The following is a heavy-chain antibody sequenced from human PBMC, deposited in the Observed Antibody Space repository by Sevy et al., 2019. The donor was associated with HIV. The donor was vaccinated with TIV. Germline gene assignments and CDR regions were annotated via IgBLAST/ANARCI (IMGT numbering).Heavy chain of an antibody. V-gene: IGHV3-33*06. CDR1: RFTFSVYG. CDR3: AKDNRPYDSSGYEDY. D-gene: IGHD3-22*01. CDR2: IWYDGSYK. J-gene: IGHJ4*02. Sequence: GGSLRLSCAASRFTFSVYGMHWVRQAPGKGLEWLAVIWYDGSYKSYADSVKGRFTISRDNSNNTLYLQMNSLRAEDTTVYYCAKDNRPYDSSGYEDYWGQGTLVTVSS.